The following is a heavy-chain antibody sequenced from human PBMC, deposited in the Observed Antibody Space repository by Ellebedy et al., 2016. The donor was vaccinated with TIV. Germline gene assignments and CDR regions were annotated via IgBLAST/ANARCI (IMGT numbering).Heavy chain of an antibody. V-gene: IGHV1-2*02. Sequence: ASVKVSCKASGYTFTGYYMHWVRQAPGQGLEWMGWINPNSGGTNYAQKFQGRVTMTRDTSISTAYMELSRLRSDDTAVYYCARVDGYGDYSDYYGMDVWGQGTTVTVSS. D-gene: IGHD4-17*01. J-gene: IGHJ6*02. CDR3: ARVDGYGDYSDYYGMDV. CDR2: INPNSGGT. CDR1: GYTFTGYY.